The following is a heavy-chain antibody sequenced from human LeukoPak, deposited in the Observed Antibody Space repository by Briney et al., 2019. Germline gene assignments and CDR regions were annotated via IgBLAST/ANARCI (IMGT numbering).Heavy chain of an antibody. D-gene: IGHD7-27*01. CDR3: ARAPNWELSYYFDY. Sequence: PSETLSLTCTVSGGSISSYYWSWIRQPPGKGLEWIGYIYYSGSTNYNPSLKSRVTISVDTSKNQFSLKLSSVTAADTAVYYCARAPNWELSYYFDYWGQGTLVTVSS. CDR1: GGSISSYY. V-gene: IGHV4-59*01. J-gene: IGHJ4*02. CDR2: IYYSGST.